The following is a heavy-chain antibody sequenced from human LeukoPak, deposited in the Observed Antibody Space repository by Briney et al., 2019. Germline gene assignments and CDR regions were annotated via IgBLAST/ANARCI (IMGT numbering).Heavy chain of an antibody. CDR1: GFTFSSHS. V-gene: IGHV3-30*04. D-gene: IGHD2-21*01. CDR3: ARERADAIGAFDS. J-gene: IGHJ4*02. CDR2: ISSDGNSK. Sequence: GGSLRLSCEASGFTFSSHSINWVRQAPGQGLEWVAVISSDGNSKHYGDSVRGRFTISRDNSKNTLWLQMSILRAEDTALYYCARERADAIGAFDSWGQGTLVTVSS.